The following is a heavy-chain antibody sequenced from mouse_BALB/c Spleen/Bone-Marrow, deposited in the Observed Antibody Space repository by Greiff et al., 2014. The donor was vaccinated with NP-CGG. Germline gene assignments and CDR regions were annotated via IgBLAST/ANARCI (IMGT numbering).Heavy chain of an antibody. V-gene: IGHV1-9*01. CDR3: ARGISYHFDY. Sequence: QVQLQQPGAELMKPGASVKTSCKATGYIFSSYWIEWVKQRPGHGLEWIGEILPGISTNYNEKFKGKATFTADTSSNTAYMQLSSLTSEDSAVYYCARGISYHFDYWGQGTTLTVSS. CDR1: GYIFSSYW. J-gene: IGHJ2*01. CDR2: ILPGIST. D-gene: IGHD5-1*01.